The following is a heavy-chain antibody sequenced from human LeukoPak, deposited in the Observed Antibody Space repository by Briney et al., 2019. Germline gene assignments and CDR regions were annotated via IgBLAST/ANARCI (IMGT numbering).Heavy chain of an antibody. CDR2: IYHSGST. Sequence: KPSETLSLTCTVSGGSISSGGYYWSWIRQPPGKGLEWIGYIYHSGSTYYNPSLKSRVTISVDRSKNQFSLRLSSVTAADTAVYYCARDRDFWSGLDAFDIWGQGTMVTVSS. J-gene: IGHJ3*02. D-gene: IGHD3-3*01. CDR3: ARDRDFWSGLDAFDI. V-gene: IGHV4-30-2*01. CDR1: GGSISSGGYY.